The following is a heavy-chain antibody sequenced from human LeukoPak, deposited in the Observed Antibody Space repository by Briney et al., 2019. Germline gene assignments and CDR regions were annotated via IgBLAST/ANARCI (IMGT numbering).Heavy chain of an antibody. CDR3: AREIVVVVAAEYYYYYYMDV. J-gene: IGHJ6*03. Sequence: GGSLRLSCAASGFTFSSYGMHWVRQAPGKGLEWVSYISSSGSTIYYADSVKGRFTISRDNAKNSLYLQMNSLRAEDTAVYYCAREIVVVVAAEYYYYYYMDVWGKGTTVTVSS. V-gene: IGHV3-48*04. CDR1: GFTFSSYG. D-gene: IGHD2-15*01. CDR2: ISSSGSTI.